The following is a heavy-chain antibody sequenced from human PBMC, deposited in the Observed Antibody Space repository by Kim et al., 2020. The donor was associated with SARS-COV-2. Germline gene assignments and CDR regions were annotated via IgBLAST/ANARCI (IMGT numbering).Heavy chain of an antibody. D-gene: IGHD3-22*01. CDR2: INTDTGYP. CDR3: ARVLQDSSGYNYLKY. J-gene: IGHJ4*02. V-gene: IGHV7-4-1*02. CDR1: GYSFTSHG. Sequence: ASVKVSCTASGYSFTSHGVHWVRQAPGQGLEWMGWINTDTGYPTYAQDFTGRFVFSLDTSVSTAYLQISSLKADDTAVYYCARVLQDSSGYNYLKYWGQGPLVTVSS.